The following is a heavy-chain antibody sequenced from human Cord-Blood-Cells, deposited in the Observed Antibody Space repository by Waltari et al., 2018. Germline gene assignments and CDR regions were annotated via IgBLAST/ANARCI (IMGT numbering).Heavy chain of an antibody. CDR1: GFTFSSYG. Sequence: QVQLVESGGGVVQPGRSLRLSCAASGFTFSSYGMHWVRQAPGKGLEWVAVISYDGSNKYYADSVKGRFTISRDNSKNTLYLQMNSLRAEDTAVYYWAKDHEAAAGTDYWGQGTLVTVSS. CDR3: AKDHEAAAGTDY. D-gene: IGHD6-13*01. J-gene: IGHJ4*02. V-gene: IGHV3-30*18. CDR2: ISYDGSNK.